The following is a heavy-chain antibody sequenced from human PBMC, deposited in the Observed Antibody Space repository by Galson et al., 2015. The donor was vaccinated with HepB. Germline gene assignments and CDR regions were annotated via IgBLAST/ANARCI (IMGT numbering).Heavy chain of an antibody. CDR2: IGTSADIT. Sequence: SLRLSCAASGLTFSNYAMSWVRQAPGKGLEWVSSIGTSADITYYADSVKGRFIISRDNSKNTLYLQMNSLRVDDTAVYYCAKGGRKSGFFDPWGQGTLVTVCS. CDR3: AKGGRKSGFFDP. D-gene: IGHD5-12*01. V-gene: IGHV3-23*01. J-gene: IGHJ5*02. CDR1: GLTFSNYA.